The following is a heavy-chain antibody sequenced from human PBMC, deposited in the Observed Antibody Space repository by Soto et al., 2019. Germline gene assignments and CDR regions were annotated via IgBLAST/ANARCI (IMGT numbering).Heavy chain of an antibody. CDR3: ARAKDYYGSGSYRGVNWFDP. CDR1: GGSISSGAYS. D-gene: IGHD3-10*01. CDR2: IYHSGST. J-gene: IGHJ5*02. V-gene: IGHV4-30-2*01. Sequence: SETLSLTCALSGGSISSGAYSWICILQPAATGXEWIGYIYHSGSTYYNPSLKSRVTISVDRSKNQFSLKLSSVTAADTAVYYCARAKDYYGSGSYRGVNWFDPWGQGTLVTVSS.